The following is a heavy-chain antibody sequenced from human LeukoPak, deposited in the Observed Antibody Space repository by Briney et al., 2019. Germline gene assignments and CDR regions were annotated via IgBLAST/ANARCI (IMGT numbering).Heavy chain of an antibody. V-gene: IGHV3-7*01. CDR2: IKQDGSEK. Sequence: GGSLRLSCADSGFIFSSYWMHWVRQAPGKGLEWVANIKQDGSEKYYVDSVKGRFTISRDNAKNSLYLQMNSLRAEDTAVYYCARETNSLDYWGQGTLVTVSS. CDR3: ARETNSLDY. J-gene: IGHJ4*02. D-gene: IGHD1-7*01. CDR1: GFIFSSYW.